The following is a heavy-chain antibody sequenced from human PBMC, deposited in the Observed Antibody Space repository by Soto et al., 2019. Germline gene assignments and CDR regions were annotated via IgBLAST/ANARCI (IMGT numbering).Heavy chain of an antibody. CDR3: ASLVSSGEFDP. V-gene: IGHV4-39*01. CDR2: IYYSGST. Sequence: SETLSLTCTVSGGSISSSSYYWGWIRQPPGKGLEWIGSIYYSGSTYYNPSLKCRVTISVDTSKNQFSLKLSSVTAADTAVYYCASLVSSGEFDPWGQGTLVTVSS. D-gene: IGHD6-19*01. J-gene: IGHJ5*02. CDR1: GGSISSSSYY.